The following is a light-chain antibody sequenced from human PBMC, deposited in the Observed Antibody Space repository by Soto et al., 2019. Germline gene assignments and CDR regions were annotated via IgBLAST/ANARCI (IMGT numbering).Light chain of an antibody. CDR1: QSVGSN. CDR2: GAS. J-gene: IGKJ1*01. Sequence: EMVMTQSPATLSVSPGERATLSCRASQSVGSNLAWYQQKPGQAPRLLIYGASTRATGIPARFSGSGSGTEFTLTISSLQSEDLAVYYCQQYNNWPPWTVGQGTKVDIK. V-gene: IGKV3-15*01. CDR3: QQYNNWPPWT.